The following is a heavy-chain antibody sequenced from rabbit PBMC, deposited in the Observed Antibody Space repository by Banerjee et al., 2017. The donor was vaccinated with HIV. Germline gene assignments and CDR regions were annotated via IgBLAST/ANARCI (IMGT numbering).Heavy chain of an antibody. D-gene: IGHD2-1*01. CDR3: AREKDSGNGDWDL. CDR2: IYNSGDIT. Sequence: QEQLVESGGGLVQPEGSLTLTCTASGLDFSSGYYMCWVRQAPGKGLEWIACIYNSGDITQYASRAKGRFTISKTSSTTVTLQMTSLTAADTATYFCAREKDSGNGDWDLWGPGTLVTVS. CDR1: GLDFSSGYY. V-gene: IGHV1S45*01. J-gene: IGHJ6*01.